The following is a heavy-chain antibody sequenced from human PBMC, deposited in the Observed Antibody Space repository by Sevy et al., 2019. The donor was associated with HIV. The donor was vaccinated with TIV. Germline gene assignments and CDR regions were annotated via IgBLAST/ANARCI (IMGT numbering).Heavy chain of an antibody. V-gene: IGHV3-30-3*01. CDR2: ISYDGINK. D-gene: IGHD1-1*01. J-gene: IGHJ1*01. CDR1: GFTFSSYS. Sequence: GGSLRLSCATSGFTFSSYSMHWVRQAPGKGLEWVATISYDGINKHYADSVKGRFTISRDNFKNSLSLQINSLRAEDTAVYFCALERLSSDVAEYFQNWGQGTLVTVSS. CDR3: ALERLSSDVAEYFQN.